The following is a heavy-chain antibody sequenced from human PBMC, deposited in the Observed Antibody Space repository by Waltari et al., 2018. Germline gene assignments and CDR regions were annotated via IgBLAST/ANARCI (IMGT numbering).Heavy chain of an antibody. J-gene: IGHJ4*02. CDR2: RKEGGSEK. CDR1: GFTFSSYW. CDR3: ATTSKGSYYDY. V-gene: IGHV3-7*01. D-gene: IGHD3-10*01. Sequence: EVQLVESGGGLVQPGGSLRLSCAASGFTFSSYWMSWVRQAPGKGLEWVANRKEGGSEKCDVDSGKGRVTISRDNAKNSLYLQMNSLRAEDTAVYYCATTSKGSYYDYWGQGTLVTVSS.